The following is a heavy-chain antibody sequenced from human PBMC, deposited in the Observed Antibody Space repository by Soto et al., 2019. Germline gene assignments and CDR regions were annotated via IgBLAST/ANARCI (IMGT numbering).Heavy chain of an antibody. D-gene: IGHD5-12*01. Sequence: QVQLVQSGAEVKKPGASVKVSCKASGYTFTSYDINWVRQATGQGLEWMGWMNPNSGNTGYAQKFQGRVTMTRNTSISKAYMELSSLRSEDTAVYYCARGEEMATTFYYYYYGMDVWGQGTTVTVSS. J-gene: IGHJ6*02. CDR3: ARGEEMATTFYYYYYGMDV. CDR1: GYTFTSYD. V-gene: IGHV1-8*01. CDR2: MNPNSGNT.